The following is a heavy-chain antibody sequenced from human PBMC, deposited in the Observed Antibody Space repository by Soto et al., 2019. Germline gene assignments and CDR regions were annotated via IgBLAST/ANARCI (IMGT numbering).Heavy chain of an antibody. CDR2: IVVGSGNT. D-gene: IGHD6-19*01. V-gene: IGHV1-58*01. J-gene: IGHJ5*02. Sequence: SVKVSCKASGFTFTSSAVQWVRQARGQRLEWIGWIVVGSGNTNYAQKFQERVTITRDMSTSTAYMELSSLRSEDTAVYYCAAFSQLSSGWLGDWFDPWGQGTLVTVSS. CDR3: AAFSQLSSGWLGDWFDP. CDR1: GFTFTSSA.